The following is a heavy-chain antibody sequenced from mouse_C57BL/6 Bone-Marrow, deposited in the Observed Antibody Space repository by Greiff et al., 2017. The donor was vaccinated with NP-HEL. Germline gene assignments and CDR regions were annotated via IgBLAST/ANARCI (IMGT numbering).Heavy chain of an antibody. Sequence: EVQLVESGGGLVQPGGSLKLSCAASGFTFSDYYMYWVRQTPEKRLEWVAYISNGGGSTYYPDTVKGRFTISRDNAKNTLYLQMSRLKSEDTAMYYCARRGSNTGAMDYWGQGTSVTVSS. J-gene: IGHJ4*01. CDR2: ISNGGGST. V-gene: IGHV5-12*01. D-gene: IGHD2-5*01. CDR1: GFTFSDYY. CDR3: ARRGSNTGAMDY.